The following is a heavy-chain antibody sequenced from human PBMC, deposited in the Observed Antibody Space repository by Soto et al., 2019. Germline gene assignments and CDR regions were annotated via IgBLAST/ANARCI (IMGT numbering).Heavy chain of an antibody. V-gene: IGHV1-69*13. CDR2: IIPIFGTA. J-gene: IGHJ4*02. CDR1: GGTFSSYA. CDR3: AFLGYYDSSGLARHFDY. D-gene: IGHD3-22*01. Sequence: GASVKVSCKASGGTFSSYAISWVRQAPGQGLEWMGGIIPIFGTANYAQKFQGRVTITADESTSTAYMELSSLRSEDTAVYYCAFLGYYDSSGLARHFDYWGQGTLVTVSS.